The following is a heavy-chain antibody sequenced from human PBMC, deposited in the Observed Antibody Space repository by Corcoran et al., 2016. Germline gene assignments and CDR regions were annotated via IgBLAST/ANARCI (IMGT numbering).Heavy chain of an antibody. J-gene: IGHJ4*02. D-gene: IGHD3-22*01. CDR3: TTLGRITMIVVSV. V-gene: IGHV3-15*07. Sequence: EVQLVESGGGLVKPGGSLRLSCAASGFTFSNAWMNWVRQAPGKGLEWVGRIKSKTDGGTTDYAAPVEGRFTISRDDSKNTLYLQMNSLKTEDTAVYYGTTLGRITMIVVSVWGQGTLVTVSS. CDR2: IKSKTDGGTT. CDR1: GFTFSNAW.